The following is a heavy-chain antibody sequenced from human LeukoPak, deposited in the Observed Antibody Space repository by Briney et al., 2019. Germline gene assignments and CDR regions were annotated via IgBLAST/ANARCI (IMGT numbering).Heavy chain of an antibody. D-gene: IGHD2-15*01. CDR1: GFPFSSYA. J-gene: IGHJ6*02. V-gene: IGHV3-64D*09. CDR2: ISDSGDST. Sequence: GGSLRLSCAASGFPFSSYAMHWVRQAPGKGLEYVSAISDSGDSTYYADSVKGRFTISRDNSKNTLYLQMSSLRAEDTAVYFCVRGYSFGPYGMDVWGQGTTVTVSS. CDR3: VRGYSFGPYGMDV.